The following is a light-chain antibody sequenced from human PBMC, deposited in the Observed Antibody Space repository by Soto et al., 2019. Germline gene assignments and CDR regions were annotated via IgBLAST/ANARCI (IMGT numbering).Light chain of an antibody. Sequence: QSALTQPRSVSGSPGQSVTISCAGTSSDVGGYDYVAWYQQHPGKAPKILIYDVTKWPSGVTHRFSGSKSGNTATLTISGLQDEDEAHYYCCSYAGTYSFVFETGTKMTVL. V-gene: IGLV2-11*01. CDR1: SSDVGGYDY. CDR3: CSYAGTYSFV. J-gene: IGLJ1*01. CDR2: DVT.